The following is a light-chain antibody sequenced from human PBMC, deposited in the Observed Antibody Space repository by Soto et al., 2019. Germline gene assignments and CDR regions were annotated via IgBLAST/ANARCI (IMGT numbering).Light chain of an antibody. CDR3: QLYGCSRVT. Sequence: EIVLTQSPGTLSLSPGERATLSCRASQSVSSSYLAWYQQKPGQAPRLLIYGASSRATGIPDRFSGSGSGTYITLTISRLEPEDVAVYYRQLYGCSRVTFGGGTKVEIK. CDR2: GAS. V-gene: IGKV3-20*01. J-gene: IGKJ4*01. CDR1: QSVSSSY.